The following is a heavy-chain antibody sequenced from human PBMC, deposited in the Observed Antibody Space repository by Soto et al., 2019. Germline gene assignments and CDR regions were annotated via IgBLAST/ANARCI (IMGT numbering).Heavy chain of an antibody. D-gene: IGHD2-2*01. J-gene: IGHJ4*02. CDR1: GGSISSSSSS. CDR3: ARTFYDPFKYEMLYFEY. CDR2: IYYTGST. V-gene: IGHV4-39*01. Sequence: PSETLSLTCTVSGGSISSSSSSWGWIRQPPGKGLEWIGSIYYTGSTYYNPSLKSRVTISVDTSKNQFSLKLSSVTAADTAVYNCARTFYDPFKYEMLYFEYWGQGTLVSVAS.